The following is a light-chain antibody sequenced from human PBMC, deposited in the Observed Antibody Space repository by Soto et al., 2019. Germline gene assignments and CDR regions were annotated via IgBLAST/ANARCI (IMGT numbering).Light chain of an antibody. V-gene: IGKV3-15*01. CDR3: QQYNKWPPIT. Sequence: EIVMTQSPATLSVSPGERVTLSCRASQRLSSNLAWYQQRPGQAPRLLIYEASTRAPGIPARFSASGSGTEFSLTISSLQSEDFAVYYCQQYNKWPPITFGQGTRLEI. J-gene: IGKJ5*01. CDR1: QRLSSN. CDR2: EAS.